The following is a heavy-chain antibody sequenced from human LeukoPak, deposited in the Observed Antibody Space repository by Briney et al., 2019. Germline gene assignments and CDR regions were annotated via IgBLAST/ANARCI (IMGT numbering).Heavy chain of an antibody. J-gene: IGHJ4*02. CDR3: ARDVEMYYDSSAYGDY. CDR2: IIPIFGTA. V-gene: IGHV1-69*01. Sequence: ASVKVSCKASGGTFSSYAISWVRQAPGQGLEWMGGIIPIFGTANYAQKFQGRVTITADESTSTAYMELSSLRSEDTAVYYCARDVEMYYDSSAYGDYWGQGTLVSVSS. CDR1: GGTFSSYA. D-gene: IGHD3-22*01.